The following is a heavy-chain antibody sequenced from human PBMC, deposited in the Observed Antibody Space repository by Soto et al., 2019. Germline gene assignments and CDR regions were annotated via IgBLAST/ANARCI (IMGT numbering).Heavy chain of an antibody. CDR2: LHSGGDT. CDR3: ARDGPSYYASPMDV. Sequence: EVQLVESGGGLVQPGGSLRLSCVASGIPVSSNYMTWVRQAPGKGLEWVSVLHSGGDTYYANSVKGRFTISRHDSTTTVFLQMNSLTAEDTAVYYCARDGPSYYASPMDVWGQGTTVTVSS. V-gene: IGHV3-53*04. J-gene: IGHJ6*02. CDR1: GIPVSSNY. D-gene: IGHD3-10*01.